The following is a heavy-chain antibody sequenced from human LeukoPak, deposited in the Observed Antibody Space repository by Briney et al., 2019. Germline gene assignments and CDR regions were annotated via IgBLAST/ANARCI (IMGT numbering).Heavy chain of an antibody. D-gene: IGHD4-17*01. V-gene: IGHV3-30*02. Sequence: GGSLRPSCAASGFTFNNYGMHWVRQAPGKGREWVAFIRYEGSNKYYAQSVKGRFAISREGSKNTLYLQMKSLRAEDTVVYYCAKTMTTVTPFDHWGQGTLVTVPS. CDR2: IRYEGSNK. J-gene: IGHJ4*02. CDR3: AKTMTTVTPFDH. CDR1: GFTFNNYG.